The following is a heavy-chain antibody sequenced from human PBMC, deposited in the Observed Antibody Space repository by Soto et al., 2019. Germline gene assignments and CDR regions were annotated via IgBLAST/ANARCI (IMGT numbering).Heavy chain of an antibody. J-gene: IGHJ5*02. CDR3: ARGGGTILAPLP. CDR2: INPNSGAT. CDR1: GYTFTSYD. Sequence: ASVKVSCKASGYTFTSYDIDWVRQATGQGLEWMGWINPNSGATKYAQKFQGRVTMTRDTSISTAYMELTMLRSDDTAVYYCARGGGTILAPLPWGQGTLVTVSS. D-gene: IGHD3-3*01. V-gene: IGHV1-2*02.